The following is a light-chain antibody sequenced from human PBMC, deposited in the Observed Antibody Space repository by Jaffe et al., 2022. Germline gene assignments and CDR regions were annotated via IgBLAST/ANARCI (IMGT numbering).Light chain of an antibody. V-gene: IGKV2-30*02. CDR3: MQGTHWPSFT. CDR2: KVS. CDR1: QSLVHSDGNTY. Sequence: DVVMTQSPLSLPVTLGQPASISCRSSQSLVHSDGNTYLNWFQQRPGQSPRRLIYKVSNRDSGVPDRFSGSGSGTDFTLKISRVEAEDVGVYYCMQGTHWPSFTFGPGTKVEIK. J-gene: IGKJ3*01.